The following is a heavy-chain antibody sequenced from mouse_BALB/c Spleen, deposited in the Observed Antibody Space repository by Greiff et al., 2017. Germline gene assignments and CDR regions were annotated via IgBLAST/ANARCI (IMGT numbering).Heavy chain of an antibody. CDR3: ARRVYGYDYFDY. CDR2: ISYDGSN. J-gene: IGHJ2*01. Sequence: EVQLQESGPGLVKPSQSLSLTCSVTGYSITSGYYWNWIRQFPGNKLEWMGYISYDGSNNYNPSLKNRISITRDTSKNQFFLKLNSVTTEDTATYYCARRVYGYDYFDYWGQGTTLTVSS. D-gene: IGHD2-2*01. CDR1: GYSITSGYY. V-gene: IGHV3-6*02.